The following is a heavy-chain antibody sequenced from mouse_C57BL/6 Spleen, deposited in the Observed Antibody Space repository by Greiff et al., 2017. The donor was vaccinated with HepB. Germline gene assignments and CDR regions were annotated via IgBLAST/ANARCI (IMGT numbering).Heavy chain of an antibody. D-gene: IGHD2-4*01. CDR3: ARDHYDYDRGYFDY. Sequence: DVMLVESGGGLVKPGGSLKLSCAASGFTFSSYAMSWVRQTPEKRLEWVATISDGGSYTYYPDNVKGRFTISRDNAKNNLYLQMSHLKSEDTAMYYCARDHYDYDRGYFDYWGQGTTLTVSS. CDR2: ISDGGSYT. V-gene: IGHV5-4*01. J-gene: IGHJ2*01. CDR1: GFTFSSYA.